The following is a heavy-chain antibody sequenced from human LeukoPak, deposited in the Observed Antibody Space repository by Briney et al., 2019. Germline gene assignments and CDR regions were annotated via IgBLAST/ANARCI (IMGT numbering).Heavy chain of an antibody. CDR3: VRVAGYRGNTSCLGRFDP. Sequence: PSETLSLTCTVSGDSISSYYWGWIRQPPGKGLEWIGYVYYTGSTNYNPSLKGRVTLSVDRSKNQFSLKLSSVTAADTAVYFCVRVAGYRGNTSCLGRFDPWGQGTLVTVSS. D-gene: IGHD2-2*01. J-gene: IGHJ5*02. CDR2: VYYTGST. CDR1: GDSISSYY. V-gene: IGHV4-59*01.